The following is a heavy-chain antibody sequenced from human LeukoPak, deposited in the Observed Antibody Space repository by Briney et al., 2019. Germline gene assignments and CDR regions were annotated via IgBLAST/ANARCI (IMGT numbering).Heavy chain of an antibody. Sequence: ASVKVSCKASGGTFSSYAISWVRQAPGQGLEWMGRIIPILGIANYAQKFQGRVTITADKSTSTAYMELSSLRSEDTAVYYCARGSGYSCGGDYYGMDVWGQGTTVTVSS. CDR2: IIPILGIA. CDR1: GGTFSSYA. V-gene: IGHV1-69*04. J-gene: IGHJ6*02. D-gene: IGHD5-18*01. CDR3: ARGSGYSCGGDYYGMDV.